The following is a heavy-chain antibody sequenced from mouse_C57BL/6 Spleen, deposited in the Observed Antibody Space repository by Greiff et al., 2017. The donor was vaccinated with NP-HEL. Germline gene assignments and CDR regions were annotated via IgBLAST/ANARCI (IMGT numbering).Heavy chain of an antibody. CDR3: ARSLYDYDEGFAY. J-gene: IGHJ3*01. Sequence: QVQLQQPGAELVKPGASVKLSCKASGYTFTSYWMHWVKQRPGQGLEWIGMIHPNSGSTNYNEKFKSKATLTVDTSSRTAYMQRSSLTSEDSAVYYCARSLYDYDEGFAYWGQGTLVTVSA. D-gene: IGHD2-4*01. V-gene: IGHV1-64*01. CDR2: IHPNSGST. CDR1: GYTFTSYW.